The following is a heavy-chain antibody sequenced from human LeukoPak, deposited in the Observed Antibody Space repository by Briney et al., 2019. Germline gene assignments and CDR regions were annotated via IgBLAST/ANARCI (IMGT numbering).Heavy chain of an antibody. Sequence: PGGSLRLSCAASGFTLSSYSMNWVRQAPGKGLEWVAFIRHDGSKIYSADSVKGRFTISRDNSKNTLYLQMNSLRGDDTALYYCAKDRDPPSLYYVEVWANGTTVIVSS. CDR2: IRHDGSKI. V-gene: IGHV3-30*02. J-gene: IGHJ6*03. CDR1: GFTLSSYS. D-gene: IGHD3-10*01. CDR3: AKDRDPPSLYYVEV.